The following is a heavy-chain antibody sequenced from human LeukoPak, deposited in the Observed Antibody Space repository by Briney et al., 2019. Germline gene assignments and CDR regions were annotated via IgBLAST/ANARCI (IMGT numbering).Heavy chain of an antibody. D-gene: IGHD2-2*01. CDR3: TSRPGYCSSTSCYPLGY. V-gene: IGHV3-74*01. J-gene: IGHJ4*02. CDR2: INGDGSGT. Sequence: PGGSLRLSCAASGFTFSTYWMHWVRQAPGKGLVWVSRINGDGSGTSYADSVKGRFTISRDNAKNTLHLQMNSLRAEDTAVYYCTSRPGYCSSTSCYPLGYWGQGTLVTVSS. CDR1: GFTFSTYW.